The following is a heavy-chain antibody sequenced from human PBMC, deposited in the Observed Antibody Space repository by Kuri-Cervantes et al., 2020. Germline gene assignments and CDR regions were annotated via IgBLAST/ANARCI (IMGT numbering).Heavy chain of an antibody. CDR3: ARDRIAVAAYPLAY. Sequence: SVKVSCKASGGTFSSYAISWVRQAPGQGLEWMGGIIPIFGTANYAQKFQGRVTITRDTSASTAYMELSSLRSEDTAVYYCARDRIAVAAYPLAYWGQGTLVTVSS. V-gene: IGHV1-69*05. CDR1: GGTFSSYA. D-gene: IGHD6-19*01. CDR2: IIPIFGTA. J-gene: IGHJ4*02.